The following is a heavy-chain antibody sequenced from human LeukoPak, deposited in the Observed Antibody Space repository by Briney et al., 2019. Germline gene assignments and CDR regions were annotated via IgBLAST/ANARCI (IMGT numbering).Heavy chain of an antibody. Sequence: SQTLSLTCDISGDSVSSNSAAWNWIRQSPSRGLEWLGRTYYRSKWYNDYAISVKSRMTINADTSKNQFSLQLNSVTPEDTAVSYCAKGRWALFDCWGQGTLVIVSS. J-gene: IGHJ4*02. CDR2: TYYRSKWYN. CDR3: AKGRWALFDC. D-gene: IGHD3-10*01. CDR1: GDSVSSNSAA. V-gene: IGHV6-1*01.